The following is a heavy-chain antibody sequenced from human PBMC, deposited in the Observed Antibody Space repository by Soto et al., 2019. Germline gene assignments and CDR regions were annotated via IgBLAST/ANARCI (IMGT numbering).Heavy chain of an antibody. J-gene: IGHJ3*02. V-gene: IGHV3-21*01. CDR1: GFTFSSYS. D-gene: IGHD3-10*01. CDR2: ISSSSSYI. Sequence: VGSLRLSCAASGFTFSSYSMNWVRQAPGKGLEWVSSISSSSSYIYYADSVKGRFTISRDNAKNSLYLQMNSLRAEDTAVYYCARGYGSGSYAFDIWGQGTMVTVSS. CDR3: ARGYGSGSYAFDI.